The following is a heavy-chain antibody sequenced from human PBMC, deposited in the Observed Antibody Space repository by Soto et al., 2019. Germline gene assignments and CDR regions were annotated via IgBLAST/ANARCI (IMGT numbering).Heavy chain of an antibody. CDR2: IYYSGST. CDR1: GGSISSYY. D-gene: IGHD6-13*01. J-gene: IGHJ6*02. Sequence: SETLSLTCTVSGGSISSYYWSWIRQPPGKGLEWIGYIYYSGSTNYNPSLKSRVTISVDTSKNQFSLKLSSVTAADTAVYYCARLSRRIAAAGTPLHPYGMDVWGQGTTVTVSS. CDR3: ARLSRRIAAAGTPLHPYGMDV. V-gene: IGHV4-59*08.